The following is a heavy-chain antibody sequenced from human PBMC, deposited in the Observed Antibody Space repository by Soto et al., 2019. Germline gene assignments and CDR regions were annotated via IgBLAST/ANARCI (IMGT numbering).Heavy chain of an antibody. CDR1: GGTFSSYA. Sequence: ASVKVSCKASGGTFSSYAISWVRQAPGQGLEWMGGIIPVFGTANYAQKFQGRVTITADESTSTAYMELSSLRSEDTAVYYCARTYYDSSGYYFEYFQHWGQGTLVTVSS. D-gene: IGHD3-22*01. CDR3: ARTYYDSSGYYFEYFQH. V-gene: IGHV1-69*13. CDR2: IIPVFGTA. J-gene: IGHJ1*01.